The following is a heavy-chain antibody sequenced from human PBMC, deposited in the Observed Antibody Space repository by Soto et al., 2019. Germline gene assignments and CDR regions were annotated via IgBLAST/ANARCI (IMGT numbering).Heavy chain of an antibody. CDR3: ARRSSGWYFDY. D-gene: IGHD6-19*01. Sequence: GGSLRLSCAGSGFTFSSYAMSCVRQAPGKGLEWVSVISGSGDSTYYADSVKGRFTISRDNSKNTLYLQMNSLRAEDTAVYYCARRSSGWYFDYWGQGTLVTVSS. CDR1: GFTFSSYA. V-gene: IGHV3-23*01. CDR2: ISGSGDST. J-gene: IGHJ4*02.